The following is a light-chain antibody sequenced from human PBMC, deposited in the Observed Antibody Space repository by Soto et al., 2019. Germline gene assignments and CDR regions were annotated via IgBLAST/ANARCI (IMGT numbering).Light chain of an antibody. Sequence: DIQMTQSPSSLSASLGDRVTITCRASQSINRFLNWYQHQPGKAPKVLIYAASNLQSGVPSRFNGNGSGTDFTLTISSLQPEDFATYFCQQTYSPSYTFAQGTRLEIK. CDR1: QSINRF. J-gene: IGKJ2*01. CDR2: AAS. V-gene: IGKV1-39*01. CDR3: QQTYSPSYT.